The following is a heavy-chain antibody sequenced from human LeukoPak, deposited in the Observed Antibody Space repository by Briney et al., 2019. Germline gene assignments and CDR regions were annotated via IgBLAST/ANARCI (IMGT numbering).Heavy chain of an antibody. CDR3: ANWNDDNFDY. CDR1: GFTFSSYG. V-gene: IGHV3-30*18. CDR2: ISYDGSNK. J-gene: IGHJ4*02. Sequence: GGSLRLSCAASGFTFSSYGMLWVRQAPGKGLEWVAVISYDGSNKYYADSVKGRFTISRDNSKNTLYLQMNSLRAEDTAVYYCANWNDDNFDYWGQGTLVTVSS. D-gene: IGHD1-1*01.